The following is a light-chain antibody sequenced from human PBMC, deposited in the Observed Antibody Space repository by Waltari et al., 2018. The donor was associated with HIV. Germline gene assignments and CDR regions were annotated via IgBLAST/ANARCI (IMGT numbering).Light chain of an antibody. CDR3: QQSYSNPRT. Sequence: DIQMTQSPSSLSASVGDRVTITCRASQTISNYLNWYQQKPGKAPKVLSYVASSLQSGVPSRFSGSGSGTDFTLTISSLQPEDFATYYCQQSYSNPRTFGQGTRVEIK. V-gene: IGKV1-39*01. CDR2: VAS. CDR1: QTISNY. J-gene: IGKJ1*01.